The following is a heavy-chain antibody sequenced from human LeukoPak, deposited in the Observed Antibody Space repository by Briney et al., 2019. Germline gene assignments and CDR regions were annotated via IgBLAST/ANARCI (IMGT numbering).Heavy chain of an antibody. V-gene: IGHV3-23*01. Sequence: GALRLSCAASGFTFSHYGMNWVRQAPGKGLEWVSVITSRGTTYYAEAVKGRFTISRDNSKTTLYLQMNSPRAEDTAAYYCAKDGNWARFENWGQGTLVTVSS. CDR3: AKDGNWARFEN. CDR1: GFTFSHYG. J-gene: IGHJ4*02. CDR2: ITSRGTT. D-gene: IGHD7-27*01.